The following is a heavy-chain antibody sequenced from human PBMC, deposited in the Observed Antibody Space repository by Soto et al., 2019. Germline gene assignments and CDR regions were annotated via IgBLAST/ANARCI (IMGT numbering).Heavy chain of an antibody. CDR1: GFTFSSYA. CDR3: AKCDRSHGYKPDY. V-gene: IGHV3-23*01. CDR2: ISGSGGNT. J-gene: IGHJ4*02. D-gene: IGHD1-1*01. Sequence: GGSLRLSCAASGFTFSSYAMSWVRQAPGKGLEWVSAISGSGGNTYYADSVKGRFTISRDNSKNTLYLQMNTLRAEDTAVYYCAKCDRSHGYKPDYWGQGTLVTVSS.